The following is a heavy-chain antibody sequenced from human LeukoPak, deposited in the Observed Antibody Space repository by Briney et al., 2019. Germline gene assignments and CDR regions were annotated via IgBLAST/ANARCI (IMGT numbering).Heavy chain of an antibody. D-gene: IGHD2/OR15-2a*01. V-gene: IGHV4-59*01. CDR1: GGSISGYY. Sequence: SETLSITCTVSGGSISGYYWSWIRQPPGKGLEWMAYIYYSGGTKYNPSLESRLTISVDTSKNQFSLQVRFMSDADTAVYYCARTLSDGNQDYWSQGILVTVSS. CDR3: ARTLSDGNQDY. J-gene: IGHJ4*02. CDR2: IYYSGGT.